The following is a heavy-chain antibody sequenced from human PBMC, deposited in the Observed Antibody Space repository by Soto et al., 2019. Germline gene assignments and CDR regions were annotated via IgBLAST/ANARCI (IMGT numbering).Heavy chain of an antibody. CDR3: AREPPDYGSGSDY. CDR2: IYHSGST. Sequence: QVQLQESGPGLVKPSGTLSLTCAVSGGSISSSNWWSCVRQPPGKGLEWIGEIYHSGSTNYNPSLKSRVTISVDKSKNQFSLKLSPVTAPDTAVYYCAREPPDYGSGSDYWGQGTLVTVSS. J-gene: IGHJ4*02. D-gene: IGHD3-10*01. CDR1: GGSISSSNW. V-gene: IGHV4-4*02.